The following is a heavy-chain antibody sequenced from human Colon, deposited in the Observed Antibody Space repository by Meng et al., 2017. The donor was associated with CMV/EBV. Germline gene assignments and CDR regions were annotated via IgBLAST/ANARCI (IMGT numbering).Heavy chain of an antibody. CDR1: GFTFSSSG. J-gene: IGHJ4*02. Sequence: GGSLRLSCAASGFTFSSSGMHWVRQAPGKGLEWVALIRSDGSDEYYADSVKGRFTISKDNSKNMLFLQMNSLRAEDTAVYYCAKDKGFRYLEWSSVRGQGTLVTVSS. CDR3: AKDKGFRYLEWSSV. CDR2: IRSDGSDE. D-gene: IGHD3-3*01. V-gene: IGHV3-30*02.